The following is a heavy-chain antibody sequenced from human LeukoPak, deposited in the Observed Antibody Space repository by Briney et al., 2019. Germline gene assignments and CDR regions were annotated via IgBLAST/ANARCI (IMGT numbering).Heavy chain of an antibody. CDR2: IYYSGST. CDR1: GCSISSGGYY. V-gene: IGHV4-61*08. CDR3: ARERQQLSWFDP. D-gene: IGHD6-13*01. Sequence: PSQTLSLTCTVSGCSISSGGYYWSWIRQPPGKGLEWIGYIYYSGSTKYNPSLKSRLTISVDTSKNQFSLKLSSVTAADTAVYYCARERQQLSWFDPWGQGTLVTVSS. J-gene: IGHJ5*02.